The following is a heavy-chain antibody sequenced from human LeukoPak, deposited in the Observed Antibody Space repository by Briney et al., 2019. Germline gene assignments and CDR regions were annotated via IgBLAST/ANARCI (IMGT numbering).Heavy chain of an antibody. J-gene: IGHJ4*02. Sequence: ASVKVSCKASGYTFTSYDINWVRRATGQGLEWMGWMNPNSGNTGYAQKFQGRVTITRNTSISTAYMELSSLRSEDTAVYYCARGRYCSGGSCYRRYYFDYWGQGTLGTVS. CDR3: ARGRYCSGGSCYRRYYFDY. CDR1: GYTFTSYD. V-gene: IGHV1-8*03. D-gene: IGHD2-15*01. CDR2: MNPNSGNT.